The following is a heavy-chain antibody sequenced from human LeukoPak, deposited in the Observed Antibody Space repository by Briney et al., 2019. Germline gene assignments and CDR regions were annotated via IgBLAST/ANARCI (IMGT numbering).Heavy chain of an antibody. V-gene: IGHV3-30*18. CDR2: ISYDGSNK. Sequence: PGVSLRLSCAASGFTFSSYGMHWVRQAPGKGLEWVAVISYDGSNKYYADSVKGRFTISRDNSKNTLYLQMNSLRAEDTAVYYCAKDPRMAKTTYYYDSSGYPGDWGQGTLVTVSS. D-gene: IGHD3-22*01. CDR3: AKDPRMAKTTYYYDSSGYPGD. CDR1: GFTFSSYG. J-gene: IGHJ4*02.